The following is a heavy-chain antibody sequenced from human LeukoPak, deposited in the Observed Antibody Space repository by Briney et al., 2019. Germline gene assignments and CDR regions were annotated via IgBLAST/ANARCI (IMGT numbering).Heavy chain of an antibody. CDR3: ASNLWDSSSAEFDY. CDR1: GFTFSSYA. CDR2: ISYDGSNK. V-gene: IGHV3-30-3*01. D-gene: IGHD6-13*01. J-gene: IGHJ4*02. Sequence: GGSLRLSCAASGFTFSSYAMHWVRQAPGKGLEWVAVISYDGSNKYYADSVEGRFTISRDNSKNTLYLQMNSLRAEDTAVYYCASNLWDSSSAEFDYWGQGTLVTVSS.